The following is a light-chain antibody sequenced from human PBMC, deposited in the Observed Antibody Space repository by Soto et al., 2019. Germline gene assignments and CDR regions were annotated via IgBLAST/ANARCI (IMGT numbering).Light chain of an antibody. CDR2: AAS. Sequence: DIQLTQSPSFLSASVGDRVTITCRASQGINIFLAWFQQKPGKAPNLLISAASTLQSGVPSRFSGSGSETEFTLTITNLQPEYPATYYCQQRNSYPRTFGQGTKLDIK. J-gene: IGKJ2*01. CDR3: QQRNSYPRT. V-gene: IGKV1-9*01. CDR1: QGINIF.